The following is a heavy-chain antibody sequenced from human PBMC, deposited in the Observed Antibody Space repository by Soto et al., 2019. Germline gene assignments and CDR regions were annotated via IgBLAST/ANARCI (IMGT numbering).Heavy chain of an antibody. J-gene: IGHJ4*02. V-gene: IGHV3-23*01. D-gene: IGHD3-3*01. CDR1: GFTFSSYV. CDR3: AKGVRSYDFWNGYLVY. Sequence: GGSLRLSCAASGFTFSSYVMSWVRLAPGKGLEWVSAISSSGGSTHYADSVKGRFTISRDNSKNTLYLQMNSLRAEDTAVYYCAKGVRSYDFWNGYLVYWGQGTLVTVSS. CDR2: ISSSGGST.